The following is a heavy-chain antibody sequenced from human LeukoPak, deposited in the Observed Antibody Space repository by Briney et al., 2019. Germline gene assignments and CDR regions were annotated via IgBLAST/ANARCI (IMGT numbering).Heavy chain of an antibody. Sequence: PGGSLRLSCAASGFTFSNYWMNWVRQAPGKGLEWVANIKQDGSEKYYVDSVKGRFTISRDNAKNSVYLQMNSLRAEDTAVYYCARLVCSTIPCYGKFYFDSWGQGTLVPVSS. CDR2: IKQDGSEK. J-gene: IGHJ4*02. CDR3: ARLVCSTIPCYGKFYFDS. D-gene: IGHD2-2*01. V-gene: IGHV3-7*01. CDR1: GFTFSNYW.